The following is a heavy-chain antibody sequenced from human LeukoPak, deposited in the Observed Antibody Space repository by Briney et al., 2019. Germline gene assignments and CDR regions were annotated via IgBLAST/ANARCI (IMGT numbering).Heavy chain of an antibody. J-gene: IGHJ4*02. CDR1: GFTVSSNY. Sequence: GGSLRLSCAASGFTVSSNYMSWVRQAPGKGLEWVSVIYSGGSTYYADSVKGRFTISRDNSKTTLYLQMNSLRAEDTAVYYCARVYSSSWYGFDYWGQGTLVTVSS. CDR3: ARVYSSSWYGFDY. D-gene: IGHD6-13*01. V-gene: IGHV3-66*01. CDR2: IYSGGST.